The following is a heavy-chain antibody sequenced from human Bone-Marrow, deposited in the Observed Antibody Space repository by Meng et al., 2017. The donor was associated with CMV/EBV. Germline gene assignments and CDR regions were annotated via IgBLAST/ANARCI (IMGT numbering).Heavy chain of an antibody. V-gene: IGHV4-59*01. J-gene: IGHJ6*02. D-gene: IGHD6-19*01. CDR2: IYYSGST. CDR3: ARDSMYRSGWNYYYYGMDV. Sequence: GSLRLSCTVSGGSISSYYWSWIRQPPGKGLEWIGYIYYSGSTNYNPSLKSRVTISVDTSKNQFSLKLSSVTAADTAVYYCARDSMYRSGWNYYYYGMDVWGQGTTVTVSS. CDR1: GGSISSYY.